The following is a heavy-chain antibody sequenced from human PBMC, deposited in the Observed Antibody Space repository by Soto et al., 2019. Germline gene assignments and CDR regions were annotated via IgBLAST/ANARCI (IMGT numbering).Heavy chain of an antibody. CDR3: ARSYYYDSSGLAPHY. J-gene: IGHJ4*02. CDR2: IIPIFGTA. CDR1: RGALRSKA. V-gene: IGHV1-69*01. D-gene: IGHD3-22*01. Sequence: LSCEDSRGALRSKAIWWAREANGQGLEWMGGIIPIFGTANYAQKLQGRVTITADESTSTAYMELSSLRSEDTAVYYCARSYYYDSSGLAPHYWVQGTLVIGS.